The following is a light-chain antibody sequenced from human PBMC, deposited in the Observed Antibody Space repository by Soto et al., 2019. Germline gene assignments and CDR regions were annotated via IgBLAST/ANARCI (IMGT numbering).Light chain of an antibody. J-gene: IGLJ2*01. V-gene: IGLV2-14*01. CDR3: SSYASGDTLI. CDR2: DVR. CDR1: SSDVGGYSH. Sequence: QSALTQPASVSGSPGQSIAISCIVTSSDVGGYSHVSWYQQHPGNAPKLMIYDVRSRPSGVSDRFSGSKSGNTASLTISGLQAEDEADYYCSSYASGDTLIFGGGTKLTVL.